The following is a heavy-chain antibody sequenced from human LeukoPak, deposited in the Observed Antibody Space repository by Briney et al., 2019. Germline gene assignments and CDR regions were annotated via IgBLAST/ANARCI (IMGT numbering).Heavy chain of an antibody. CDR1: GYTFTGHY. CDR2: INPNSGGT. D-gene: IGHD6-13*01. J-gene: IGHJ4*02. V-gene: IGHV1-2*02. Sequence: ASVKVSCKASGYTFTGHYMHWVRQAPGQGLEWMGWINPNSGGTNYAQKFQGRVTMTRDTSISTAYMELSRLRSDDTAVYYCARTRVSSSWWFDYWGQGTLVTVSS. CDR3: ARTRVSSSWWFDY.